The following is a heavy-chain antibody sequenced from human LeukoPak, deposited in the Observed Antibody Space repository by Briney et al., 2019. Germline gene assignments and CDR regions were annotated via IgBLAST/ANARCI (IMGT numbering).Heavy chain of an antibody. D-gene: IGHD2-21*02. CDR1: GFTFSSYS. J-gene: IGHJ6*03. V-gene: IGHV3-21*01. Sequence: PGGSLRLSCAASGFTFSSYSMNWVRQAPGKGLEWVSSISSSSSYIYYADSVKGRFTISRDNAKNSLFLQMNSLRAEDTAVYYCARGEVVTASLPDYFYYYMDVWGKGTTVTISS. CDR2: ISSSSSYI. CDR3: ARGEVVTASLPDYFYYYMDV.